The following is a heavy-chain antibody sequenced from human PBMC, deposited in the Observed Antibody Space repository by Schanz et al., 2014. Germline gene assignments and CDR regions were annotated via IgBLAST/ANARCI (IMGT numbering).Heavy chain of an antibody. Sequence: QVQLVQSGAEVKKPGASVRVSCKASGYTFTGHYIHWVRQAPGQGLEWMGWINPNSGETNYEQKFKGRVTLTSDTSISTAFMELSGLTSDDTATYFCARARYTGHDCSGYWGQGTLLIVSS. CDR2: INPNSGET. V-gene: IGHV1-2*02. CDR1: GYTFTGHY. J-gene: IGHJ4*02. CDR3: ARARYTGHDCSGY. D-gene: IGHD5-12*01.